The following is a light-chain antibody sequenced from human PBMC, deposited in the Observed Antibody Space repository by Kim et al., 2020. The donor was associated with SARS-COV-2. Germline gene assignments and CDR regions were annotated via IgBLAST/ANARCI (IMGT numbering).Light chain of an antibody. CDR3: VLSYSGARWV. CDR2: DTT. J-gene: IGLJ3*02. Sequence: GGTVTLTCGPSPGTITRGHFPCCCQQEPDKAPRTLIYDTTIGYSWTPARFSGALLGGKAALVLSGAQPEDESDYYCVLSYSGARWVFGGGTQLTVL. V-gene: IGLV7-46*01. CDR1: PGTITRGHF.